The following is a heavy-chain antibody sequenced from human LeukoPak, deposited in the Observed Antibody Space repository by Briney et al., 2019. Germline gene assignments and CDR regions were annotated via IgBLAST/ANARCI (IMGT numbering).Heavy chain of an antibody. CDR2: ISYDGSNK. CDR1: GFTFSSYA. V-gene: IGHV3-30-3*01. J-gene: IGHJ6*02. Sequence: GGSLRLSCAASGFTFSSYAMHWVRQAPGKGLEWVAVISYDGSNKYYADPVQGRFTISRDNSKNTLYLQMNGLRAEDTAVYYCARLRVQLWLDESFDYYGMDVWGQGTTVTVSS. D-gene: IGHD5-18*01. CDR3: ARLRVQLWLDESFDYYGMDV.